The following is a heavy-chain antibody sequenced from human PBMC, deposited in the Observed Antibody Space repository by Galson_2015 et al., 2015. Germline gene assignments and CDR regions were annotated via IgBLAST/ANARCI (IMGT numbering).Heavy chain of an antibody. CDR1: GGSISSHY. CDR3: AGVFRARPEY. J-gene: IGHJ4*02. V-gene: IGHV4-59*11. D-gene: IGHD1-14*01. Sequence: LSLTCTVSGGSISSHYWRWIRQPPGKGLEWIGYIYYTGDTNYNPSLESRVTISADTSKNEFSLKMSSVTAADTAVYYCAGVFRARPEYWGRGTLVTVSS. CDR2: IYYTGDT.